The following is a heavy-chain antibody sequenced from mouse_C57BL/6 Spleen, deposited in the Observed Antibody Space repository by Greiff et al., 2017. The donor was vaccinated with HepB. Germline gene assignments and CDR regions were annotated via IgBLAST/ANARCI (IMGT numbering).Heavy chain of an antibody. CDR3: ARLGLRPHYYAMDY. CDR2: IYPGDGDT. V-gene: IGHV1-82*01. J-gene: IGHJ4*01. Sequence: QVQLKQSGPELVKPGASVKISCKASGYAFSSSWMNWVKQRPGKGLEWIGRIYPGDGDTNYNGKFKGKATLTADKSSSTAYMQLSSLTSEDSAVYFCARLGLRPHYYAMDYWGQGTSVTVSS. CDR1: GYAFSSSW. D-gene: IGHD2-4*01.